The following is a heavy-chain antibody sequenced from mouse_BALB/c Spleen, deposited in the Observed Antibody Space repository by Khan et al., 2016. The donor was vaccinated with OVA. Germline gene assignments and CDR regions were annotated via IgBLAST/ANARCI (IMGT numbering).Heavy chain of an antibody. J-gene: IGHJ3*01. D-gene: IGHD1-1*01. CDR1: GFTFSTYG. Sequence: EVQLVESGGDLVKPGGSLKLSCAASGFTFSTYGMSWVRQTPDKRLEWVATVSSGGHYTYYPDTVKGRFTISRDNAKNTLYLQMSSLKSEDTAMFYCARIAYYYGSGGFAYWGQGTLVTVSA. CDR3: ARIAYYYGSGGFAY. CDR2: VSSGGHYT. V-gene: IGHV5-6*01.